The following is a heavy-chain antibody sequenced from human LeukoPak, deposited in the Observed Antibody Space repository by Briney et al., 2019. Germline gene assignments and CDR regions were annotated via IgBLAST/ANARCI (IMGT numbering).Heavy chain of an antibody. CDR3: AKDQREDYYDSSGFLDY. Sequence: PGGSLRLSCAASGFTFSSYGMHWVRQAPGKGLEWVAFIRYDGSNKYYADSVKGRFTISRDNSKNTLYLQMNSLRAEDTAVYYCAKDQREDYYDSSGFLDYWGQGTLVTVSS. CDR1: GFTFSSYG. V-gene: IGHV3-30*02. CDR2: IRYDGSNK. J-gene: IGHJ4*02. D-gene: IGHD3-22*01.